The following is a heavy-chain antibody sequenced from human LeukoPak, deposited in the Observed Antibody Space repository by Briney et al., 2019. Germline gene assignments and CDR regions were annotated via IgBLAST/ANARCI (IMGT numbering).Heavy chain of an antibody. Sequence: SETLSLTCTVSGGSISSGDYYWSWIRQPPGKGLEWIGYIYYSGSTYYNPSLKSRVTISVDTSKNQFSLKLSSVTAADTAVYYCARTMVNLGMDVWGQGTTVTVSS. J-gene: IGHJ6*02. D-gene: IGHD3-10*01. V-gene: IGHV4-30-4*01. CDR2: IYYSGST. CDR3: ARTMVNLGMDV. CDR1: GGSISSGDYY.